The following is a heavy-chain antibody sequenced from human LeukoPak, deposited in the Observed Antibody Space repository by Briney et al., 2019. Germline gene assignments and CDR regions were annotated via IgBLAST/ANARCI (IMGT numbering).Heavy chain of an antibody. Sequence: SETLSLTCTVSGGSISNYFWSWIRQPPGKALEWIGYIYYSGSTSYNPSLKSRVTISVDTSKNQFSLKLSSVTAADTAVYYCARDLTDLIGYYYYGMDVWGQGTTVTVSS. CDR3: ARDLTDLIGYYYYGMDV. V-gene: IGHV4-59*12. J-gene: IGHJ6*02. D-gene: IGHD2/OR15-2a*01. CDR2: IYYSGST. CDR1: GGSISNYF.